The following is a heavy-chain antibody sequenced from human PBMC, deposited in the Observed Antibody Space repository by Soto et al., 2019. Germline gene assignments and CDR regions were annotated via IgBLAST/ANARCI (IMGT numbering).Heavy chain of an antibody. Sequence: EVQLVECGGGLVQPGGSLRLSCAASGFTFTDYWMSWVRQAPGKGLEWVANLNQDGSEKNCVDSVKGRFTISRDNAKNSVYLQLNSLRAEDTAVYYCARDKFSGTYYVKGVTYLFDYWGQGALVTVSS. CDR2: LNQDGSEK. J-gene: IGHJ4*02. D-gene: IGHD1-26*01. V-gene: IGHV3-7*03. CDR3: ARDKFSGTYYVKGVTYLFDY. CDR1: GFTFTDYW.